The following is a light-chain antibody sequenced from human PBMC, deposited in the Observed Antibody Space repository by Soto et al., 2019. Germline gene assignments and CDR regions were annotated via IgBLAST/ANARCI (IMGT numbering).Light chain of an antibody. J-gene: IGLJ3*02. CDR1: SSDVGGYNY. V-gene: IGLV2-8*01. CDR2: EVT. CDR3: SSYAASNYSYSV. Sequence: QSALTQPPSASGSPGQSVTISCTGTSSDVGGYNYVSWYQQYPGRAPKLMIYEVTKRPSGVPDRFSGSKSGNTASLTVSGLQAEDEADYYCSSYAASNYSYSVFGGGTNVTVL.